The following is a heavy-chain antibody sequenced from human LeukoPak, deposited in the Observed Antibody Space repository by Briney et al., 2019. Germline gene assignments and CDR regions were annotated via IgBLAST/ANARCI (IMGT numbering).Heavy chain of an antibody. D-gene: IGHD2-2*01. J-gene: IGHJ1*01. CDR2: ISGSGGST. CDR3: AKDFPPGDQLPKYFHH. CDR1: GGSISRYY. Sequence: PSETLSLTCTVSGGSISRYYWSWIRQPPGKGLEWVSFISGSGGSTYYADSVRGRSTISRDNSKNTLYLQMNSLRAEDTAVYFCAKDFPPGDQLPKYFHHWGQGTLVAVSS. V-gene: IGHV3-23*01.